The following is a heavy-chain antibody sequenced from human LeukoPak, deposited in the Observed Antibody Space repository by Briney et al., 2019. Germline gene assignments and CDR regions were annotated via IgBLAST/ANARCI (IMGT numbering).Heavy chain of an antibody. V-gene: IGHV3-23*01. J-gene: IGHJ4*02. Sequence: GGSLRLSCAASGFTFSSNAMTWVRQAPGKGLEWVSAISGSGGSTYYADSVKGRFTISRDNSKNTLYLQMNSLRAEDTAVYYCARDGGRGYSYGIYWGQGTPVTVSA. CDR2: ISGSGGST. CDR1: GFTFSSNA. D-gene: IGHD5-18*01. CDR3: ARDGGRGYSYGIY.